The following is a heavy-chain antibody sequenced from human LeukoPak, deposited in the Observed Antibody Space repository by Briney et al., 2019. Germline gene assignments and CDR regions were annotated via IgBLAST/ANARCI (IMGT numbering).Heavy chain of an antibody. V-gene: IGHV3-23*01. CDR1: GFTFNNYA. J-gene: IGHJ4*02. CDR3: AKDNQCQLPIGGDCFDY. CDR2: ISGSGGST. Sequence: GGSLRLSCATSGFTFNNYAMNWVRQAPGKGLEWVSVISGSGGSTYYADSVKGRFTISRDNFKNTLYLQMNSLRAEDTALYYCAKDNQCQLPIGGDCFDYWGQGTLVTVSS. D-gene: IGHD2-2*01.